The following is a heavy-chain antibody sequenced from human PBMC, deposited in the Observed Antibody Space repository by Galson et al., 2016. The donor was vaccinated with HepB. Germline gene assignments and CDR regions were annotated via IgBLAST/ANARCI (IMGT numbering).Heavy chain of an antibody. CDR1: GGAISSGGFH. D-gene: IGHD2-8*01. CDR2: IYYSGSA. Sequence: TLSLTCTVSGGAISSGGFHWTWIRHHPGKGLEWLGHIYYSGSAYSNPSLSSRISISVETSKNQFSLKVSSVTAADTAIYYCARVPVNAKDWNWIDTGGQGTLVTVSS. CDR3: ARVPVNAKDWNWIDT. J-gene: IGHJ5*02. V-gene: IGHV4-31*03.